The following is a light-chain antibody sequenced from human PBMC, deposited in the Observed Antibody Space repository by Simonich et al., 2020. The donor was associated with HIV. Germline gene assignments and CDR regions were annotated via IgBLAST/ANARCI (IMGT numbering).Light chain of an antibody. CDR1: QSVTSY. CDR2: DAP. CDR3: QQRSHWPT. J-gene: IGKJ1*01. Sequence: EIVLTQSPATLSLSPGERATLSCRASQSVTSYLAWYQHKPGQAPRLLIYDAPNRATGIPARFSGSGSGTDFTLTISSLEPEDFAIYYCQQRSHWPTFGQGTKVEIK. V-gene: IGKV3-11*01.